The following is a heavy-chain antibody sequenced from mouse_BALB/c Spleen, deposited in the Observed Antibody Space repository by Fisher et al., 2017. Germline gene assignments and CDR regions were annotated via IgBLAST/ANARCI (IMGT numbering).Heavy chain of an antibody. V-gene: IGHV1-26*01. Sequence: KFKGKATLTVDKSSSTAYMELLSLTSEDSAVYYCARQLGAMDYWGQGTSVTVSS. D-gene: IGHD3-1*01. J-gene: IGHJ4*01. CDR3: ARQLGAMDY.